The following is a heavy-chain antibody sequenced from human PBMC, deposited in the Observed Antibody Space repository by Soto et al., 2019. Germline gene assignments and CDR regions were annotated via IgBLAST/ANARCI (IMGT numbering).Heavy chain of an antibody. Sequence: EVQLLESGGRLLQPGGSLRLSCAGSGFTFGNSAMSWVRQAPGGGLEWISSISGSGVATFYAVSVEGRFTISRDNARNTLHLQMTSLRAEDTAVYFCAKDALTNDYGDPNYFDYWGQGTLVTVSS. CDR2: ISGSGVAT. J-gene: IGHJ4*02. CDR3: AKDALTNDYGDPNYFDY. V-gene: IGHV3-23*01. D-gene: IGHD4-17*01. CDR1: GFTFGNSA.